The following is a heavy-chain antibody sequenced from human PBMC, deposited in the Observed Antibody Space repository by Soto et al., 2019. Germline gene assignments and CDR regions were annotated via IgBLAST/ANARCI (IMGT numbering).Heavy chain of an antibody. CDR2: IYPGDSDT. D-gene: IGHD2-2*01. CDR1: GYSFTSYW. Sequence: GESLKISCKGSGYSFTSYWIGWVRQMPGKGLEWMGIIYPGDSDTRYSPSLQGQVTISADKSVSTAYLQWSSLKASDTAMYYCARRYCSSTSCPNYFDYWGQGTLVTVSS. J-gene: IGHJ4*02. CDR3: ARRYCSSTSCPNYFDY. V-gene: IGHV5-51*01.